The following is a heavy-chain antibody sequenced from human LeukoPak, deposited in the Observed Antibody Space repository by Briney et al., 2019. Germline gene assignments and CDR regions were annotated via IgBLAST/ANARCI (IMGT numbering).Heavy chain of an antibody. CDR3: ARDRQPYGQSDY. J-gene: IGHJ4*02. Sequence: ASVNVSCKTSGYTFTSYGISWVRQAPGQGLEWMGWISAYNGNTNYAQKLQGRVTMTTDTSTSTAYMELRSLRSDDTAVYCCARDRQPYGQSDYWGQGTLVTVSS. V-gene: IGHV1-18*01. D-gene: IGHD4-17*01. CDR2: ISAYNGNT. CDR1: GYTFTSYG.